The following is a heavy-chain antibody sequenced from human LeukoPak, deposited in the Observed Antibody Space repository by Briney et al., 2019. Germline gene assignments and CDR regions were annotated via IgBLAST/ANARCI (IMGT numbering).Heavy chain of an antibody. Sequence: PSETLSPTCAVYGGSFSGYYWSWIRQPPGEGLEGSGEINHSGSTNYNPSLKSRVTISVDTSKNQFSLKLSSVTAADTAVYYCARVNGYSYARPIDYWGQGTLVTVSS. CDR3: ARVNGYSYARPIDY. V-gene: IGHV4-34*01. J-gene: IGHJ4*02. D-gene: IGHD5-18*01. CDR2: INHSGST. CDR1: GGSFSGYY.